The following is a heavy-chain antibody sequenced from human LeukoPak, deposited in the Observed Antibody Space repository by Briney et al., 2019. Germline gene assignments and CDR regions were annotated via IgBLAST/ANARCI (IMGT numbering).Heavy chain of an antibody. CDR1: GFTFDDYA. J-gene: IGHJ5*02. V-gene: IGHV3-9*01. CDR3: AKDRKIAVAGTGWFDP. CDR2: ISWNSGSI. Sequence: PGRSLRLSCAASGFTFDDYAMHWVRQAPGKGLEWVSGISWNSGSIGYADSVKGRFTISRDNAKDTLYLQMNSLRAEDTAVYYCAKDRKIAVAGTGWFDPWGQGTLVTVSS. D-gene: IGHD6-19*01.